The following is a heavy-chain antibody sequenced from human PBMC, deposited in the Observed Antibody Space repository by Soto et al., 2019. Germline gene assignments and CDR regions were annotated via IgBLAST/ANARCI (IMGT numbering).Heavy chain of an antibody. D-gene: IGHD2-2*02. Sequence: ASVKVSCKVSGYTLTELSMHWVRQAPGKGLEWMGGFDPEDGETIYAQKFQGRVTMTEDTSTDTAYMELSSLRSEDTAVYYCATKLTGYCSSTSCYMIDYWGQGTLVTVSS. J-gene: IGHJ4*02. CDR3: ATKLTGYCSSTSCYMIDY. CDR2: FDPEDGET. CDR1: GYTLTELS. V-gene: IGHV1-24*01.